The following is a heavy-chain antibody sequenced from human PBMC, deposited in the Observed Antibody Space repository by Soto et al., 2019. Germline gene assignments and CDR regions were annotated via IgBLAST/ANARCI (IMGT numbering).Heavy chain of an antibody. Sequence: ASVKVSCTASGYTFTSYGISWVRQAPGQGLEWMGWISAYNGNTNYAQKLQGRVTMTTDKSTSAAYMELRSLRSDDTAVYYCARDRSSGWYSHYYGMDVWGQGTTVTVSS. J-gene: IGHJ6*02. D-gene: IGHD6-19*01. CDR3: ARDRSSGWYSHYYGMDV. CDR1: GYTFTSYG. V-gene: IGHV1-18*01. CDR2: ISAYNGNT.